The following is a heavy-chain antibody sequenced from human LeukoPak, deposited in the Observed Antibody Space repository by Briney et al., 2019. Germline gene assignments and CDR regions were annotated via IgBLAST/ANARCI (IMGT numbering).Heavy chain of an antibody. Sequence: PGRSLRLSCAASGFTFSSYSMNWVRQAPGKGLEWVSSISSSSSYIYYADSVKGRFTISRDNPKNSLYLQMNSLRAEDTAVYYCARESYDSGSYYNNWFDPWGQGTPVTVSS. CDR1: GFTFSSYS. CDR2: ISSSSSYI. CDR3: ARESYDSGSYYNNWFDP. V-gene: IGHV3-21*01. D-gene: IGHD3-10*01. J-gene: IGHJ5*02.